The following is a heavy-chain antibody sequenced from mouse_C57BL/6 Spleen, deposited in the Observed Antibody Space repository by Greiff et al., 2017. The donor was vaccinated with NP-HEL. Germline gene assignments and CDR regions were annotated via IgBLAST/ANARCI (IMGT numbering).Heavy chain of an antibody. CDR1: GFTFSDYY. V-gene: IGHV5-16*01. CDR3: ARADGNYGYFDV. D-gene: IGHD2-1*01. CDR2: INYDGSST. J-gene: IGHJ1*03. Sequence: DVHLVESEGGLVQPGSSMKLSCTASGFTFSDYYTAWVRQVPEKGLEWVANINYDGSSTYYLDSLKSRFIISRDNAKNILYLQMSSLKSEDTATYYCARADGNYGYFDVWGTVTTVTVSS.